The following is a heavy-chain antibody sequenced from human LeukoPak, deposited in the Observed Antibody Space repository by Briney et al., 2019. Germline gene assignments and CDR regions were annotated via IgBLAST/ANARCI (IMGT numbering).Heavy chain of an antibody. CDR1: GGSISSSNW. J-gene: IGHJ6*02. CDR3: ARDPSYSSSSYYYYYGMDV. CDR2: IYHSGST. D-gene: IGHD6-13*01. V-gene: IGHV4-4*02. Sequence: SETLSLTCAVSGGSISSSNWWSWVRQPPGKGLEWIGYIYHSGSTNYNPSLKSRVTISVDTSKNQFSLKVSSVTAADTAVYYCARDPSYSSSSYYYYYGMDVWGQGTTVTVSS.